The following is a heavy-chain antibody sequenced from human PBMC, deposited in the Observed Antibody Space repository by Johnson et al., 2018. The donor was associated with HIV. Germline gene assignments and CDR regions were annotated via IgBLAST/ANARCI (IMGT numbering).Heavy chain of an antibody. J-gene: IGHJ3*02. V-gene: IGHV3-13*01. Sequence: VQLVESGGGLVKPGGSLRLSCAASGFNFSSYDMHWVRQATGKGLEWVSAIGTAGDTYYPGSVKGRFTISRENAKNSLYLQMNSLRAGDTAVYYCARGGRKWELLGDDAFDIWGQGTMVTVSS. CDR2: IGTAGDT. CDR1: GFNFSSYD. CDR3: ARGGRKWELLGDDAFDI. D-gene: IGHD1-26*01.